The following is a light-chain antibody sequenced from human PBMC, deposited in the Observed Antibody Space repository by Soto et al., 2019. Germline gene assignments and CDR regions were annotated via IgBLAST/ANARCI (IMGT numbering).Light chain of an antibody. V-gene: IGKV3-15*01. Sequence: EIVMTQSPATLSVSPGERAPLSCRASQSINRKLAWYQQKPGQSPRLLIFGASTRATGIPDRFSGSGSGTEFSLTISNLQSEDFAVYFCQQYNNWPPITFGLGTRLEIK. CDR2: GAS. J-gene: IGKJ5*01. CDR1: QSINRK. CDR3: QQYNNWPPIT.